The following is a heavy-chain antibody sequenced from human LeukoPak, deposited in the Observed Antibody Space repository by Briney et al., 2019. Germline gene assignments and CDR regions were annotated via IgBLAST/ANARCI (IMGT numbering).Heavy chain of an antibody. CDR1: GYSFTSYW. CDR3: ARQSYYDSIGMDV. D-gene: IGHD3-22*01. CDR2: IYPGDSDT. V-gene: IGHV5-51*01. J-gene: IGHJ6*02. Sequence: GESLKISCKGSGYSFTSYWIDWVRQMPGKGLEWMGIIYPGDSDTRYSPSFQGQVTISADKSISTAYLQWSSLKASNTAMYYCARQSYYDSIGMDVWGQGTTVTVSS.